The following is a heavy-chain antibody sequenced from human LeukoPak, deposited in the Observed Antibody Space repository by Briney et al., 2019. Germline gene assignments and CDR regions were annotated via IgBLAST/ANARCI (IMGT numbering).Heavy chain of an antibody. CDR2: AYYSGIT. CDR3: ARHPFATPFDH. J-gene: IGHJ4*02. D-gene: IGHD2-15*01. CDR1: GGSISNYY. V-gene: IGHV4-59*08. Sequence: PSETLSLTCTVSGGSISNYYWSWIRQPPGKGLEWIGYAYYSGITNYNPSLKSRVTVSVDTSRNLFSLKLTSVTAADTAVYYCARHPFATPFDHWGRGTLVTVSS.